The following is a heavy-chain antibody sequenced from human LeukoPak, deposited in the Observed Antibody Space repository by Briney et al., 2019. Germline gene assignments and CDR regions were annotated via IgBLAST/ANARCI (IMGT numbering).Heavy chain of an antibody. CDR3: ARSYDSSASGFDY. J-gene: IGHJ4*02. V-gene: IGHV4-31*03. Sequence: SETLSLTCTVSGGSISSGGYYWSWIRQHPGKGLEWIGYIYYSGSTYYNPSLKSRVTISVDTSKNHFSLTLSSVTAADTAVYYCARSYDSSASGFDYWGQGTLVTVSP. D-gene: IGHD3-22*01. CDR2: IYYSGST. CDR1: GGSISSGGYY.